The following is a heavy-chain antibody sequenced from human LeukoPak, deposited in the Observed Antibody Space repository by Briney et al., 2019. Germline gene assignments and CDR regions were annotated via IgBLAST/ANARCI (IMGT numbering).Heavy chain of an antibody. J-gene: IGHJ6*02. CDR2: ISYDGSNK. CDR3: ARMGRLRLKDYGGNGWDYYYYCGMDV. D-gene: IGHD4-17*01. Sequence: GGSLRLSCAASGFTFSSYAMHWVRQAPGKGLEWVAVISYDGSNKYYADSVKGRFTISRDNSKNTLYLQMNSLRAEDTAVYYCARMGRLRLKDYGGNGWDYYYYCGMDVWGQGTTVTVSS. CDR1: GFTFSSYA. V-gene: IGHV3-30*14.